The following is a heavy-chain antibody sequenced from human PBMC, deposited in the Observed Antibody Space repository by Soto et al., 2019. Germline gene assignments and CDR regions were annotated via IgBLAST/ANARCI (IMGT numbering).Heavy chain of an antibody. J-gene: IGHJ2*01. CDR2: ISYDGSNK. V-gene: IGHV3-30-3*02. D-gene: IGHD1-1*01. Sequence: GGSLRLSCAASGFTFSSYAMHWVRQAPGKGLEWVAVISYDGSNKYYADSVKGRFTISRDNSKNTLYLQMNSLRAEDTAVYNSAKREPNWKQVSRYFDLWGRGTLVTVSS. CDR3: AKREPNWKQVSRYFDL. CDR1: GFTFSSYA.